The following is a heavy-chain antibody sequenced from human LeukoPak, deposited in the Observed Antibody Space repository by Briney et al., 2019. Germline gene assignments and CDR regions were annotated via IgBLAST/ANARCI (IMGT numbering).Heavy chain of an antibody. V-gene: IGHV3-23*01. CDR1: GFTFNSYA. CDR2: VSGSGGST. CDR3: AKLGYYDFWSNYLVFDN. Sequence: GGSLRLSCAASGFTFNSYAMTWVRQAPGKGLEWVSAVSGSGGSTYYPDSVEGRFTISRDNSKDTLYLQINSLRVEDTAVHFCAKLGYYDFWSNYLVFDNWGQGTLVTVSS. D-gene: IGHD3-3*01. J-gene: IGHJ4*02.